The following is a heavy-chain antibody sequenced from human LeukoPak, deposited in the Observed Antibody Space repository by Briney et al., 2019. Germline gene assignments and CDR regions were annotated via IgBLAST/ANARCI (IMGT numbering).Heavy chain of an antibody. CDR1: GYTFTNYG. CDR2: ISAYNGNT. V-gene: IGHV1-18*01. CDR3: VRETLYYYDSSGYYFQYFQH. D-gene: IGHD3-22*01. J-gene: IGHJ1*01. Sequence: GASVKVSCKASGYTFTNYGISWVRQAPGQGLEWMGWISAYNGNTNYAQTLQGRVTMTTDTSTSTAYMELRSLRSDDTAVYYCVRETLYYYDSSGYYFQYFQHWGQGTLVTVSS.